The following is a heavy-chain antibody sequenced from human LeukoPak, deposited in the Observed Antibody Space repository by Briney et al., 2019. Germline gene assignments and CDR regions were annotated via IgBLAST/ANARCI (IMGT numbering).Heavy chain of an antibody. CDR2: ISAYNGNT. Sequence: GASVKVSCKASGYTFTSYGISWVRQAPGQGLEWMGWISAYNGNTNYAQKLQGRVTMTTDTSTSTAYMELRSLGSDDTAVYYCARVLTGYYNPYYYYYGMHVWGKGTTVTVSS. J-gene: IGHJ6*04. D-gene: IGHD3-9*01. CDR3: ARVLTGYYNPYYYYYGMHV. CDR1: GYTFTSYG. V-gene: IGHV1-18*04.